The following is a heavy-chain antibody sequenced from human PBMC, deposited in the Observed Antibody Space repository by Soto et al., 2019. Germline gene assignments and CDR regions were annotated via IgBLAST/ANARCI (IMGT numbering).Heavy chain of an antibody. CDR3: ARDGYSHGRGMLDY. CDR2: IYYSGST. D-gene: IGHD5-18*01. Sequence: PSETLSLTCTVSGGSISSGDYYWSWIRQPPGKGLEWIGYIYYSGSTYYNPSLKSRVTISVDTSKNQFSLKLSSVTAADTAVYYCARDGYSHGRGMLDYWGQGTLVTVSS. V-gene: IGHV4-30-4*01. J-gene: IGHJ4*02. CDR1: GGSISSGDYY.